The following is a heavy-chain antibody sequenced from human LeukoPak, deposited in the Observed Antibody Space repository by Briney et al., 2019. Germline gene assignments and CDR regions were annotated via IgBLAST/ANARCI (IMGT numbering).Heavy chain of an antibody. D-gene: IGHD2-8*01. V-gene: IGHV1-2*02. CDR2: INPNSGGT. CDR1: GYTFTGYY. Sequence: ASVKVSCKASGYTFTGYYMHWVRQAPGQGLEWMGWINPNSGGTNYAQKFQGRVTMTRDTSISTAYMELSRLRSDDTAVYYCARDGYCTNGVCSDSSSRPEPQNDYWGQGTLVTVSS. CDR3: ARDGYCTNGVCSDSSSRPEPQNDY. J-gene: IGHJ4*02.